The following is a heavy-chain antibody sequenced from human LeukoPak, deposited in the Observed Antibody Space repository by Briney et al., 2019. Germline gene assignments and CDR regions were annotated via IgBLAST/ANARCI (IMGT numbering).Heavy chain of an antibody. CDR3: AKDQSGDSHYYYDSSGSWGAFDI. CDR2: ISYDGSNK. Sequence: GGSLRLSCAASGFTFSSYGMHWVRQAPGKGLEWVAVISYDGSNKYYADSVKGRFIISRDNSKNTLYLQMNSLRADDTAVYYCAKDQSGDSHYYYDSSGSWGAFDIWGQGTMVTIFS. CDR1: GFTFSSYG. D-gene: IGHD3-22*01. V-gene: IGHV3-30*18. J-gene: IGHJ3*02.